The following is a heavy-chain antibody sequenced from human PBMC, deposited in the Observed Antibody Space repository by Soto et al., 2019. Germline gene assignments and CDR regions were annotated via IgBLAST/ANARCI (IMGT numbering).Heavy chain of an antibody. Sequence: EVQLVESGGGLVQPGRSLRLSCAASGFTFDDYAMHWVLQAPGKGLEWVSGLSWNGGSLGYADSVKGRVTISSDNAKNALYLQMNKLRAEATALYYCATDVRSTVSYFDYWGQGTLVTVSS. J-gene: IGHJ4*02. V-gene: IGHV3-9*01. CDR3: ATDVRSTVSYFDY. CDR1: GFTFDDYA. CDR2: LSWNGGSL. D-gene: IGHD4-17*01.